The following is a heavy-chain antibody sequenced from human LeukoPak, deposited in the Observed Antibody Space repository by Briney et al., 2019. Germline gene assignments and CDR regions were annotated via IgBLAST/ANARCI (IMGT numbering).Heavy chain of an antibody. J-gene: IGHJ4*02. V-gene: IGHV3-66*01. CDR3: ARDTAAYYFDS. CDR2: IYTAGST. D-gene: IGHD6-13*01. Sequence: GGSLRLSCVVSGFTVSSNYMSWVRQAPGKGLEWVSVIYTAGSTYYADSVKGRFIISRDNSKNTLYLQMNSLRAEDTAVYYCARDTAAYYFDSWGQGTLVTVSS. CDR1: GFTVSSNY.